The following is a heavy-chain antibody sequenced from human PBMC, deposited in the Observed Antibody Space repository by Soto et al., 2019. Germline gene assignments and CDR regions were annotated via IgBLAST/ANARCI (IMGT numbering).Heavy chain of an antibody. Sequence: PGGSLRLSCAASGFTFSSYAMHWVRQAPGKGLEYVSAISSNGGSTFYVDTVKGRFTISRDNSKNTLYLQMGSLRAEDMAVYYCARTYSDFWSGYPQGYFDYWGQGTLVTVSS. CDR3: ARTYSDFWSGYPQGYFDY. J-gene: IGHJ4*02. V-gene: IGHV3-64*02. CDR1: GFTFSSYA. CDR2: ISSNGGST. D-gene: IGHD3-3*01.